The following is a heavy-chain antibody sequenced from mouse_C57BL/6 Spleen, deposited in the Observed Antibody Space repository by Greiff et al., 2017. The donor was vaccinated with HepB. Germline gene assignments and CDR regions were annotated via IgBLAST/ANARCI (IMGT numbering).Heavy chain of an antibody. Sequence: QVQLKQPGAELVRPGSSVKLSCKASGYTFTSYWMDWVKQRPGQGLEWIGNIYPSDSETHYNQKFKDKATLTVDKSSSTAYMQLSSLTSEDSAVYYCARSMITTRGFAYWGQGTLVTVSA. V-gene: IGHV1-61*01. CDR2: IYPSDSET. D-gene: IGHD2-4*01. CDR3: ARSMITTRGFAY. CDR1: GYTFTSYW. J-gene: IGHJ3*01.